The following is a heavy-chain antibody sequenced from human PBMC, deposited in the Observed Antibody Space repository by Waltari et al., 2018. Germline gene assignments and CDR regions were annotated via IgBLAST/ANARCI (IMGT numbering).Heavy chain of an antibody. CDR1: GGTFSSYA. CDR3: ARSDYYDSSGYYPFDY. D-gene: IGHD3-22*01. CDR2: IIPILGIA. V-gene: IGHV1-69*10. J-gene: IGHJ4*02. Sequence: QVQLVQSGAEVKKPGSSVKVSCKASGGTFSSYAISWVRQAPGQGLEWMGGIIPILGIANYAQKFQGRVTITADKSTSTAYMELSSLRSEDTAVYYCARSDYYDSSGYYPFDYWGQGTLVTVSS.